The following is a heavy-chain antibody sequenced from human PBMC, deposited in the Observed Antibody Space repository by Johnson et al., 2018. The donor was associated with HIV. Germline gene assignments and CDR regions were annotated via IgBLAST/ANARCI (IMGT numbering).Heavy chain of an antibody. CDR1: GFTFDDYA. Sequence: QLVESGGGLVQPGRSLRLSCAASGFTFDDYAMHWVRQAPGKGLEWVSGFSLNSNNIGYADSLRGRFTISRDNSKTTLYLQMNSLRAEDTALYYCARAFCRGGRCYSHDAFDIWGQGTMVTVSS. V-gene: IGHV3-9*01. CDR2: FSLNSNNI. J-gene: IGHJ3*02. D-gene: IGHD2-15*01. CDR3: ARAFCRGGRCYSHDAFDI.